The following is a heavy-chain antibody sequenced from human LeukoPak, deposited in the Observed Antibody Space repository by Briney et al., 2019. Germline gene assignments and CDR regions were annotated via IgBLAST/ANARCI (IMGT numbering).Heavy chain of an antibody. D-gene: IGHD6-6*01. CDR1: GYTFTSYD. CDR3: ARPLAGNYYYYMDV. Sequence: ASVKVSCKASGYTFTSYDINWVRQATGQGLEWMGWMNPNSGNTGYAQKFQGRVTITRNTSISTAYMELSSLRSEDTAAYYCARPLAGNYYYYMDVWGKGTTVTASS. CDR2: MNPNSGNT. V-gene: IGHV1-8*03. J-gene: IGHJ6*03.